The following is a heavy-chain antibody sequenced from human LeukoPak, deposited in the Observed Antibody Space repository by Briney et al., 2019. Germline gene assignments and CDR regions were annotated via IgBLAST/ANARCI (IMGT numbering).Heavy chain of an antibody. Sequence: GGSLRLSCAVSGSTFNRYWMGWIRQAPGKGLEWVAFIRYDGSNKYYADSVKGRFTISRDNSKNTLYLQMNSLRAEDTAVYYCAKAATYYYDSSGYQGGNYFDYWGQGTLVTVSS. D-gene: IGHD3-22*01. J-gene: IGHJ4*02. V-gene: IGHV3-30*02. CDR2: IRYDGSNK. CDR1: GSTFNRYW. CDR3: AKAATYYYDSSGYQGGNYFDY.